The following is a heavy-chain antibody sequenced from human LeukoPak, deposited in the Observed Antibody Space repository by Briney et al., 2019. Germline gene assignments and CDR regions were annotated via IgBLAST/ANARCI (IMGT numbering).Heavy chain of an antibody. J-gene: IGHJ5*02. V-gene: IGHV1-18*01. Sequence: ASVKVSCKASGYTFTSYGISWVRQAPEQGLEWMGWISAYNGNTNYAQKLQGRVTMTTDTSTSTAYMELRSLRSDDTAVYYCARDRYGSGSSYNWFDPWGQGTLVTVSS. CDR1: GYTFTSYG. D-gene: IGHD3-10*01. CDR3: ARDRYGSGSSYNWFDP. CDR2: ISAYNGNT.